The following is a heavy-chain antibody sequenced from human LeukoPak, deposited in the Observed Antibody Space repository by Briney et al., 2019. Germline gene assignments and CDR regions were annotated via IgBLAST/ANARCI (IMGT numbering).Heavy chain of an antibody. CDR3: AKNLLGSGSYSWYFDL. CDR1: GLTFSSYA. Sequence: PGGSLRLSCAASGLTFSSYAMNWVRQAPGKGLEWVSTISYNGGNTYYADSLKGRFTISRDNSKNTLYLQMNNLRAEDTAVYYCAKNLLGSGSYSWYFDLWGRGTLVTVSS. D-gene: IGHD1-26*01. J-gene: IGHJ2*01. CDR2: ISYNGGNT. V-gene: IGHV3-23*01.